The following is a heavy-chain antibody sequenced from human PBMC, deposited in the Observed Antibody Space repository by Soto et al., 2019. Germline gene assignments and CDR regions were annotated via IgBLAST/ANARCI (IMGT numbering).Heavy chain of an antibody. J-gene: IGHJ4*01. CDR1: GFTLRTYT. Sequence: PGGSLRLSCAASGFTLRTYTMNWVRQAPGKGLEWVPSISISSSDRYYADSVRGRFTIPRDNAKNALYLQMNSLRADDTAVYFCVRGMNPLFGGQGTLVTVSS. CDR2: ISISSSDR. V-gene: IGHV3-21*04. CDR3: VRGMNPLF.